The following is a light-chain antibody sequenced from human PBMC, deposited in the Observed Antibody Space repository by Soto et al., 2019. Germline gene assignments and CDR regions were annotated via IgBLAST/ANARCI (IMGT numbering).Light chain of an antibody. CDR3: QQRKYWPPLT. J-gene: IGKJ5*01. CDR2: DAS. CDR1: HSVDIY. Sequence: EAVLTQSPATLSLSPGETATLSCRASHSVDIYVAWYQQKPGQAPSLLIYDASNRATGIPARFSGSGSGTDFTLTISSLEPEDFAVYYCQQRKYWPPLTFGQGTRLEI. V-gene: IGKV3-11*01.